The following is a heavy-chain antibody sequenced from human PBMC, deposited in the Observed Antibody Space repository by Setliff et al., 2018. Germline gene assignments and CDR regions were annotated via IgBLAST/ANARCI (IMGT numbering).Heavy chain of an antibody. CDR2: IKQDGSEK. V-gene: IGHV3-7*01. J-gene: IGHJ4*02. CDR3: ARDGGEY. Sequence: PGGSLRLSCAASGFTFSRYWMSWVRQAPGKGLEWVANIKQDGSEKYYVDSVKGRFIISRDNAKNSLYLQMNSLRAEDTAVYYCARDGGEYWGQGTLVTVSS. D-gene: IGHD3-16*01. CDR1: GFTFSRYW.